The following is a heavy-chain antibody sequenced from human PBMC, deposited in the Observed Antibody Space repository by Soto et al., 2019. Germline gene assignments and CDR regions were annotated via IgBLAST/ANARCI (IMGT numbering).Heavy chain of an antibody. CDR2: ISTTSTYI. CDR1: GFTFSNYA. J-gene: IGHJ6*03. CDR3: ARGIKVAYYYMDV. Sequence: PGGSLRLSCAASGFTFSNYAMNWVRQAPGKGLEWVSSISTTSTYIYYGDSVKGRFTISRDNARNSLYLEMNSLRADDMAVYYCARGIKVAYYYMDVWGKGTTVTVSS. V-gene: IGHV3-21*01. D-gene: IGHD2-21*01.